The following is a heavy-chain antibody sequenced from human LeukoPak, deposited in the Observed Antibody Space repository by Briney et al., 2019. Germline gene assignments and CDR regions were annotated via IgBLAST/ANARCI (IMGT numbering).Heavy chain of an antibody. CDR3: AKCSTSAYTTGWCNWIDP. V-gene: IGHV3-23*01. Sequence: GGSLRLSCVASGFTFTSDAMNWVRQAPGKGLEWVSSTVSRGTTQYADSVKGRFTVSRDTSKSTLYLQMNSLRADDTAVYYCAKCSTSAYTTGWCNWIDPWGQGTLVTVSS. J-gene: IGHJ5*02. CDR2: TVSRGTT. CDR1: GFTFTSDA. D-gene: IGHD6-19*01.